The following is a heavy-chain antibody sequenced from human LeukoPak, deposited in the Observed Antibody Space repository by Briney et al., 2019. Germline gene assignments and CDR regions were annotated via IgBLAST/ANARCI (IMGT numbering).Heavy chain of an antibody. CDR1: GYSFTSYW. CDR2: IYPGDSDT. J-gene: IGHJ4*02. D-gene: IGHD3-22*01. CDR3: ARPGYYDSSGQLYYFDY. Sequence: GESLKISCKGSGYSFTSYWIGWARQMPGKGLEWMGIIYPGDSDTRYSPSFQGQVTISADKSISTAYLQWSSLKASDTAMYYCARPGYYDSSGQLYYFDYWGQGTLVTVSS. V-gene: IGHV5-51*01.